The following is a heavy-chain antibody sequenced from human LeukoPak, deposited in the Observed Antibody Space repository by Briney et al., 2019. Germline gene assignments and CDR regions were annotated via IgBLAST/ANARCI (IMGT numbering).Heavy chain of an antibody. V-gene: IGHV1-18*01. J-gene: IGHJ4*02. D-gene: IGHD1-26*01. CDR2: ISAYNGNT. CDR3: ARTSIVGATLGIDY. Sequence: ASVKVSCKASGYTFTSYGISWVRQAPGQGLEWMGWISAYNGNTNYAQKLQGRVTMTTDTSTSTAYMELRSLRSDDTAVNYCARTSIVGATLGIDYWGQGTLVTVSS. CDR1: GYTFTSYG.